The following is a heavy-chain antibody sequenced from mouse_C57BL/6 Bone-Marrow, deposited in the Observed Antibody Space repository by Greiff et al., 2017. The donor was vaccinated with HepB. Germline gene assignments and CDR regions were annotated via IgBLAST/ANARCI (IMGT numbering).Heavy chain of an antibody. V-gene: IGHV1-81*01. CDR1: GYTFTSYG. J-gene: IGHJ4*01. CDR2: IYPRSGNT. D-gene: IGHD1-1*01. CDR3: ARCYYYGSSYDAMDY. Sequence: QVHVKQSGAELARPGASVKLSCKASGYTFTSYGISWVKQRTGQGLEWIGEIYPRSGNTYYNEKFKGKATLTADKSSSTAYMELRSLTSEDSAVYFCARCYYYGSSYDAMDYWGQGTSVTVSS.